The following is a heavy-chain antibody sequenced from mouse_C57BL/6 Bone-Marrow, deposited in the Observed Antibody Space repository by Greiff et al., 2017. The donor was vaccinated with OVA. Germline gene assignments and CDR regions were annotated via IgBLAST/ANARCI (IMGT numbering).Heavy chain of an antibody. Sequence: QVQLQQPGAELVKPGASVKLSCKASGYTFTSYWMHWVKQRPGQGLEWIGMIHPNSGSTNYNEKFKSKATLTVDKSSSTAYMQLSSLTSEDSAVYYCARSWDYYGYFDYWGQGTTLTVSS. CDR3: ARSWDYYGYFDY. CDR1: GYTFTSYW. J-gene: IGHJ2*01. D-gene: IGHD1-1*01. V-gene: IGHV1-64*01. CDR2: IHPNSGST.